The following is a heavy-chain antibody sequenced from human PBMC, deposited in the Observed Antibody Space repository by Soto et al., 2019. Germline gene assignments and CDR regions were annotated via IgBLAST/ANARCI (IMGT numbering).Heavy chain of an antibody. J-gene: IGHJ3*01. D-gene: IGHD2-15*01. V-gene: IGHV2-5*02. Sequence: QITLKESGPTLVKPTQTLTLTCTFSGFSLSTDGVGVGWIRQPPGKALEWLALIYWDDNKRYSPSLKSRLTIPKDYYKDQVVLTITNVDPVDTATYFCVWGYYSRESYYLSAFDLWGQGTIVTVAS. CDR1: GFSLSTDGVG. CDR2: IYWDDNK. CDR3: VWGYYSRESYYLSAFDL.